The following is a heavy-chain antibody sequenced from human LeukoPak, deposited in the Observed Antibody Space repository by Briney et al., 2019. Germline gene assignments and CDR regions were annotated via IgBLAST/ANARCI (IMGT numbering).Heavy chain of an antibody. CDR3: ARNGGPNYYYYYMDV. CDR1: GFPFSSYS. V-gene: IGHV3-21*06. Sequence: PGGSLRLSCAASGFPFSSYSMNWVRQTPGKGLEWVSSISTTSSYIYYADSVKGRFTISRDNAKNSLYLQMNSLRAEDTAVFYCARNGGPNYYYYYMDVWGKGTTVTVSS. D-gene: IGHD1-1*01. CDR2: ISTTSSYI. J-gene: IGHJ6*03.